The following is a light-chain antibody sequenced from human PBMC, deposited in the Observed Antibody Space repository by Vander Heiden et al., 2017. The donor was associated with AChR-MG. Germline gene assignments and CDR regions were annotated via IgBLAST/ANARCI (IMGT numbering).Light chain of an antibody. CDR2: LGS. CDR3: MQTLQSRA. Sequence: DIVMTQSPLSPPVTPGEPASISCRSSQSLLHNNGYNYLDWYLQKPGQSPQLLIYLGSNRASGVPERFSGSGSGTYFTLKISRVEAEDVGVYYCMQTLQSRAFGQGTKVEIK. V-gene: IGKV2-28*01. CDR1: QSLLHNNGYNY. J-gene: IGKJ1*01.